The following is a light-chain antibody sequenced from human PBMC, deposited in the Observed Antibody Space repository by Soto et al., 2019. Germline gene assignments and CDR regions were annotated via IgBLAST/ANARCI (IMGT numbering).Light chain of an antibody. CDR1: SSDVGSYNL. J-gene: IGLJ1*01. CDR3: CSYAGSSTPYV. V-gene: IGLV2-23*01. Sequence: QSALTQPASVSGSPGQSITISCTGTSSDVGSYNLVSWYQQHPGKAPKLMIYEGSKRPSGVSHRFSGSKSGNTASLTISGLQVEDESDYYCCSYAGSSTPYVFGTGTKLTVL. CDR2: EGS.